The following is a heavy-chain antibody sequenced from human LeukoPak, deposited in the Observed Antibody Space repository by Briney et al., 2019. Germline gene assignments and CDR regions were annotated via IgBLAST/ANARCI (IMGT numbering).Heavy chain of an antibody. CDR1: GFTVSSNY. J-gene: IGHJ4*02. D-gene: IGHD6-13*01. CDR2: IKSKIDGETT. V-gene: IGHV3-15*01. Sequence: PGGSLRLSCAASGFTVSSNYMSWVRQAPGKGLEWVGRIKSKIDGETTDYAAPVKGRFTISRDDSRNTLYLQMNSLKTEDTAVYYCTTDAGYSSRWYNYWGQGTLVTVSS. CDR3: TTDAGYSSRWYNY.